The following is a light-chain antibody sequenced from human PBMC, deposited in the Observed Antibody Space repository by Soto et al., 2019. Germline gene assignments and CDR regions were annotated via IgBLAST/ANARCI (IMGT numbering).Light chain of an antibody. J-gene: IGLJ1*01. CDR3: CSYAGSYTYV. CDR1: SSDIGAYIY. CDR2: DVS. Sequence: QSALTQPRSVSGSPGQSVSISCTGTSSDIGAYIYVSWYQQHPGKVPKLLLYDVSQRPSGVPDRFSASRSGNTASLTISGLQAEDEDDYYCCSYAGSYTYVFGTGTKLTVL. V-gene: IGLV2-11*01.